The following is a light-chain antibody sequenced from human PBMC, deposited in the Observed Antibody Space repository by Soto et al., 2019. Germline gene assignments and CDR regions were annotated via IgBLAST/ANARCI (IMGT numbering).Light chain of an antibody. Sequence: SYELTQPPSVSVAPGKTARITCGGNNIGSKSVHWYQQKPGQAPVLVIYYDSDRPSGIPERFSGSNSGNTATLTISRVEAGDEADYYCQVWDSSSAVVLGGGTKLTVL. CDR2: YDS. CDR1: NIGSKS. V-gene: IGLV3-21*04. J-gene: IGLJ2*01. CDR3: QVWDSSSAVV.